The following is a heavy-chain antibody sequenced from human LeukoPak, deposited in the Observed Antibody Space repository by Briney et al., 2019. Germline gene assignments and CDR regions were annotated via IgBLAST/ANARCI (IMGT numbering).Heavy chain of an antibody. CDR2: IRKDGTNK. Sequence: PGGSLRLSCAASGFSFSSYGMHWVRQDPGKGLEWVAFIRKDGTNKHYADSMKGRFTISRDNSKNTLYLQMNSLRVEDTAMYYCAKTNTNYDFWSGYSYWGQGTLVTVSS. CDR1: GFSFSSYG. J-gene: IGHJ4*02. D-gene: IGHD3-3*01. V-gene: IGHV3-30*02. CDR3: AKTNTNYDFWSGYSY.